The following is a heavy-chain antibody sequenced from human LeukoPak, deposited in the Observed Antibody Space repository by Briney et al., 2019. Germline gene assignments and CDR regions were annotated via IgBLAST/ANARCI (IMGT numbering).Heavy chain of an antibody. J-gene: IGHJ4*02. CDR2: IYYSGST. Sequence: SETLSLTCTVSGGSISSYYWGWIRQPPGKGLEWIGSIYYSGSTYYNPSLKSRVTISVDTSKNQFSLKLSSVTAADTAVYYCAREAYDSSGYYYGFFDYWGQGTLVTVSS. V-gene: IGHV4-39*07. CDR3: AREAYDSSGYYYGFFDY. D-gene: IGHD3-22*01. CDR1: GGSISSYY.